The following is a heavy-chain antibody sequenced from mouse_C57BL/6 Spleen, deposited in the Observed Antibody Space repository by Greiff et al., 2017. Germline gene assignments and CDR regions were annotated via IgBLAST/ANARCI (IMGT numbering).Heavy chain of an antibody. CDR1: GYAFSSSW. J-gene: IGHJ2*01. Sequence: VKLQQSGPELVKPGASVKISCKASGYAFSSSWMNWVKQRPGKGLEWIGRIYPGDGDTNYNGKFKGKATLTADKSSSTAYMQLSSLTSEDSADYFCARDDYDNYFDYWGQGTTLTVSS. CDR2: IYPGDGDT. V-gene: IGHV1-82*01. CDR3: ARDDYDNYFDY. D-gene: IGHD2-4*01.